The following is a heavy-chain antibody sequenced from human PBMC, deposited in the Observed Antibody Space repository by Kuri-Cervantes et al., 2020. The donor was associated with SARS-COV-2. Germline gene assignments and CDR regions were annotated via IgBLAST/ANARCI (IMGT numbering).Heavy chain of an antibody. V-gene: IGHV4-38-2*01. D-gene: IGHD3-9*01. J-gene: IGHJ4*02. CDR1: GYSISSGYY. CDR2: IYHSGST. CDR3: ARMERLRYFDDY. Sequence: SETLFLTCAVSGYSISSGYYWGWIRQPPGKGLEWIGSIYHSGSTYYNPSLKSRVTISVDTSKNQFSLKLSSVTAADTAVYYCARMERLRYFDDYWGQGTLVTVSS.